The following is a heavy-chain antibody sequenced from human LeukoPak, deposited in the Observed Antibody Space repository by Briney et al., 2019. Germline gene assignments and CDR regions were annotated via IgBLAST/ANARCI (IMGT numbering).Heavy chain of an antibody. D-gene: IGHD6-13*01. CDR1: GFTFSSYS. V-gene: IGHV3-21*01. CDR2: ISSSSSYI. Sequence: PGGSLRLSCAASGFTFSSYSMNWVRQAPGKGLEWVSSISSSSSYIYYADSVKGRLTISRDNAKNTLYLQMNSLRAEDTAVYYCAKEGIHMHYYYMDVWGKGTTVTVSS. CDR3: AKEGIHMHYYYMDV. J-gene: IGHJ6*03.